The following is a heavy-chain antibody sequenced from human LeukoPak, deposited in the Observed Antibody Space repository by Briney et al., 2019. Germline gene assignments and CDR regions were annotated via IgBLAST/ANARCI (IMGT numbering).Heavy chain of an antibody. CDR1: GYTFTAYY. CDR3: ARDPIVQAGYYYGMDV. CDR2: INPNSGAT. Sequence: GASVRVSRKASGYTFTAYYIHWVRQAPGQGLEWMGWINPNSGATNYAQNFQGRVTMTADTSISTAYLDLSRLRSDDSAVYYCARDPIVQAGYYYGMDVWGQGTTVTVSS. D-gene: IGHD2/OR15-2a*01. J-gene: IGHJ6*02. V-gene: IGHV1-2*02.